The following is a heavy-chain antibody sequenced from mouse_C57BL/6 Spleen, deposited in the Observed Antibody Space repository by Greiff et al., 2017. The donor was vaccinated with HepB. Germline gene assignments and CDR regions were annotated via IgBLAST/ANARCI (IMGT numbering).Heavy chain of an antibody. CDR1: GFNIKDDY. Sequence: VQLQQSGAELVRPGASVKLSCTASGFNIKDDYMHWVKQRPEQGLEWIGWIDPENGDTEYASKFQGKATITADTSSNTAYLQLSSLTSEDTAVYYCTTRSDYGDGDVWGTGTTLTVSS. V-gene: IGHV14-4*01. D-gene: IGHD2-4*01. CDR2: IDPENGDT. CDR3: TTRSDYGDGDV. J-gene: IGHJ1*03.